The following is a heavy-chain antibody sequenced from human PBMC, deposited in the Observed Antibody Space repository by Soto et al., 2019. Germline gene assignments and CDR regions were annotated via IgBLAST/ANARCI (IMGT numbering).Heavy chain of an antibody. Sequence: SETLSLTCTVSGGSISSGGYYWSWIRQHPGKGLEWIGYIYYSGSTYYNPSLKSRVTISVDTSKNQFSLKLSSVTAADTAVYYCAREFESDFWSGYDPHTFDPWGQGTLVNVSS. J-gene: IGHJ5*02. CDR1: GGSISSGGYY. CDR3: AREFESDFWSGYDPHTFDP. V-gene: IGHV4-31*03. CDR2: IYYSGST. D-gene: IGHD3-3*01.